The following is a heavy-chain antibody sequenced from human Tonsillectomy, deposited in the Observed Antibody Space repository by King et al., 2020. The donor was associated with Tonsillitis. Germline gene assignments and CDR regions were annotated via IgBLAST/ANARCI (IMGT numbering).Heavy chain of an antibody. CDR1: GFTFSSYA. V-gene: IGHV3-23*04. CDR2: ISGSGGST. J-gene: IGHJ5*02. Sequence: VQLVESGGGLVQPGGSLRLSCAASGFTFSSYAMSWVRQAPGKGLEWVSAISGSGGSTYYADSVKGRFTISRDNSKNTLYLQMNSLRAEDTAVYYCAKVPFMYSTVGGAWFDPWGQGTLVTVSS. CDR3: AKVPFMYSTVGGAWFDP. D-gene: IGHD6-13*01.